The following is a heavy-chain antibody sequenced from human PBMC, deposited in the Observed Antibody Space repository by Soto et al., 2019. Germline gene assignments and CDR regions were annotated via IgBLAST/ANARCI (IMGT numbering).Heavy chain of an antibody. D-gene: IGHD3-9*01. CDR2: ISSSSSYI. CDR3: FFFHAEEGRRYCSTVSAFLLNRVSDL. Sequence: GKGLEWVSSISSSSSYIYYADSVKGRFTISRDNAKNSLYLQMNSLRAEDTAVYYGFFFHAEEGRRYCSTVSAFLLNRVSDL. J-gene: IGHJ2*01. V-gene: IGHV3-21*01.